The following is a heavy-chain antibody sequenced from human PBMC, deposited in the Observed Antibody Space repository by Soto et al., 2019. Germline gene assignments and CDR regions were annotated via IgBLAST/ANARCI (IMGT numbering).Heavy chain of an antibody. D-gene: IGHD6-19*01. CDR2: ISAYNGNT. J-gene: IGHJ3*02. CDR3: ARDDGKWLVRSAFDI. CDR1: GYTFTSYG. Sequence: ASVKVSCKASGYTFTSYGISWVRQAPGQGLEWMGWISAYNGNTNYAQKLQGRVTMTTDTSTSTAYMELRSLRSDDTAVYYCARDDGKWLVRSAFDIWGQGTMVTVSS. V-gene: IGHV1-18*04.